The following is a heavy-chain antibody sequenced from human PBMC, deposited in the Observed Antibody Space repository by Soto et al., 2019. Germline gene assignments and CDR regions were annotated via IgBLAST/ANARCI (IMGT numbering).Heavy chain of an antibody. CDR1: GFTFSSYG. J-gene: IGHJ5*02. V-gene: IGHV3-30*18. CDR2: IYDGSNK. D-gene: IGHD6-13*01. CDR3: AKDRGSSLYHWFDP. Sequence: GGSLRLSCAASGFTFSSYGMHWVRQAPGKGLEWVAVIYDGSNKYYADSVKGRFTISRDNSKNTLYLQMNGLRADDTAVYYCAKDRGSSLYHWFDPWGQGTLVTVSS.